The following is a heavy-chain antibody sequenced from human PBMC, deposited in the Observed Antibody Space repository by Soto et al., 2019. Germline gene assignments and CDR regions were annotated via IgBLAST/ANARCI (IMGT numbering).Heavy chain of an antibody. J-gene: IGHJ4*02. D-gene: IGHD3-3*01. CDR1: GGTFSSYT. V-gene: IGHV1-69*08. CDR3: ARETNTTYYDFWSGYYIDY. CDR2: IIPILGIA. Sequence: QVQLVQSGAEVKKPGSSVKVSCKASGGTFSSYTISWVRQAPGQGLEWMGRIIPILGIANYAQKFQGRVTITADKSTSTAYMEMSSLRSEDTAVYYCARETNTTYYDFWSGYYIDYWGQGTLVTVSS.